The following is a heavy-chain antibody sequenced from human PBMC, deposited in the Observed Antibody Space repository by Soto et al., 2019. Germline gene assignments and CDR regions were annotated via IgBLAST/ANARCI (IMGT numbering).Heavy chain of an antibody. D-gene: IGHD3-10*01. J-gene: IGHJ4*02. CDR2: IIPLFGTP. Sequence: QVQLVQSGAEVKKPGSSVKVSCKASGGIFSTYAISWLRQAPGQGLGWMGGIIPLFGTPNYAQRFQGRVTITAEESTSTAYMELSRLRSEDTAVYYCARDRDDYGSGNYYNRIDFWGQGTLVTVSS. V-gene: IGHV1-69*01. CDR3: ARDRDDYGSGNYYNRIDF. CDR1: GGIFSTYA.